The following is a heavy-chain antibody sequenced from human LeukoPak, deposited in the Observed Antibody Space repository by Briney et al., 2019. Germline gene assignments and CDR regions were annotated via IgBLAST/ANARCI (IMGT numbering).Heavy chain of an antibody. Sequence: GGSLRLSCAVSGSTLTEHAWSWVRQAPGEGLEWVSGIIDVGGTYYADSVKGRFTISRDSSKNTLYLQMNSLRAEDTATYYCAKDYCRGGNCPLPFFDSWGQGTLVTVSS. D-gene: IGHD2-15*01. CDR1: GSTLTEHA. CDR3: AKDYCRGGNCPLPFFDS. CDR2: IIDVGGT. J-gene: IGHJ4*02. V-gene: IGHV3-23*01.